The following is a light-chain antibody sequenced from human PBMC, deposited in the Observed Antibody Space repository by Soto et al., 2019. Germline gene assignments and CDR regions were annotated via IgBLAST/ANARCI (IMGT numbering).Light chain of an antibody. CDR3: QQANSFPLT. Sequence: DSQITQSPSSVSASVGDRVNITWRASQGISSWLAWYQLKPGKAPKLLIYAVSSLQSGVPSRFNRSGPGTEFTLTISSLQPEDFATSYCQQANSFPLTFGGGTKVEIK. CDR2: AVS. CDR1: QGISSW. J-gene: IGKJ4*01. V-gene: IGKV1D-12*01.